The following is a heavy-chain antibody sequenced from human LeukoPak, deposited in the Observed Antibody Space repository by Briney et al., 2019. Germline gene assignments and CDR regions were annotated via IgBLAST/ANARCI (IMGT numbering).Heavy chain of an antibody. V-gene: IGHV3-23*01. CDR3: AKAWYSSGWNYFDY. CDR2: ISGSGGST. J-gene: IGHJ4*02. CDR1: GFTFSSYA. D-gene: IGHD6-19*01. Sequence: PGGSLRLSCAASGFTFSSYAMSWVRQAPGKGLEWVSAISGSGGSTYYADSVKGRFTISRANSKNTLSVQMNSLTAEDTAIYYCAKAWYSSGWNYFDYWGQGTLVTVSS.